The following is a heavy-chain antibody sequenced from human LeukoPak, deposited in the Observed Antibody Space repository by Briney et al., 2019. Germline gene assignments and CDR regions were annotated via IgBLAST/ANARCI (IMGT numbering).Heavy chain of an antibody. Sequence: GGSLRLSCAASGFTFDDYGMYWVRQAPGKGLEWVAVIWNDGSNKHYADSVKGRFTISRDNSKNTLDLQMNSLRAEDTAVYYCAKDLSSSWFEGLDNWGQGTLVTVSS. CDR2: IWNDGSNK. V-gene: IGHV3-33*06. J-gene: IGHJ4*02. CDR1: GFTFDDYG. CDR3: AKDLSSSWFEGLDN. D-gene: IGHD6-13*01.